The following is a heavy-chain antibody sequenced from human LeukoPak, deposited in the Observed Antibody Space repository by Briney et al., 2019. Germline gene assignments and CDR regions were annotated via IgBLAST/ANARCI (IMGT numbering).Heavy chain of an antibody. Sequence: SVKVSCKASGGTFSSYAISWVRQAPGQGLEWMGGIIPIFGTANYAQKFQGRVTITADESTSTAYMELSSLRSEDTAVYYCARDGRSTSMNWFDPWGQGTLVTVSS. CDR1: GGTFSSYA. CDR2: IIPIFGTA. V-gene: IGHV1-69*13. CDR3: ARDGRSTSMNWFDP. D-gene: IGHD2-2*01. J-gene: IGHJ5*02.